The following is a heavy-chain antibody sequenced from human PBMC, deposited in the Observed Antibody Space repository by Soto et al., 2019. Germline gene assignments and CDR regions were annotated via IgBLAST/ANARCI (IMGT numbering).Heavy chain of an antibody. D-gene: IGHD3-9*01. J-gene: IGHJ6*03. CDR3: ATLKEYYYFHIEI. CDR2: IIPILGIA. V-gene: IGHV1-69*02. Sequence: SVKVSCKASGGTFSSYTISWVRQAPGQGLEWMGRIIPILGIANYAQKFQGRVTMTADKSTSTAYMELSSLRSEDTAVYYCATLKEYYYFHIEIWGKGTTVTVSS. CDR1: GGTFSSYT.